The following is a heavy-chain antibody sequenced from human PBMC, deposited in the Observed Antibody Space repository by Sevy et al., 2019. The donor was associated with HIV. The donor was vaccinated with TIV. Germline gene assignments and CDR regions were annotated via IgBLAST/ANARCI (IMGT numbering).Heavy chain of an antibody. D-gene: IGHD3-9*01. V-gene: IGHV3-15*01. CDR2: IQSKTDGGTT. Sequence: GGSLRLSCAASGFTFSSAWMSWVRQAPGKGLEWVGRIQSKTDGGTTDYAASVKGRVTISRDDSVNTLYLQMNSLTTDDTDVYYCTTDTSTGYFDWLLDFDYWGQGTLVTVSS. J-gene: IGHJ4*02. CDR3: TTDTSTGYFDWLLDFDY. CDR1: GFTFSSAW.